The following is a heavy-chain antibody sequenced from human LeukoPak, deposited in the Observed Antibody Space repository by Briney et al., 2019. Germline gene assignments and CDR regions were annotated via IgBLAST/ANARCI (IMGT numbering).Heavy chain of an antibody. CDR2: INPSGGST. D-gene: IGHD3-22*01. J-gene: IGHJ4*02. CDR1: GCTFTSYF. CDR3: ARTYHSSGYYFYPDY. V-gene: IGHV1-46*01. Sequence: VASVNVSCKASGCTFTSYFMHWVRQAPGPGLEWMGIINPSGGSTTYAQKFQGRVTMTRDTSTSTVYMELTSLRSEDTAVYYCARTYHSSGYYFYPDYWGQGTLVTVSS.